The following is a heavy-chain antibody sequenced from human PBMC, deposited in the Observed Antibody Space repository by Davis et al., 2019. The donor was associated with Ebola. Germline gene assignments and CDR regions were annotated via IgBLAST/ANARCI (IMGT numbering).Heavy chain of an antibody. CDR3: VKDLYYFNGNNYYYDFDP. D-gene: IGHD3-22*01. Sequence: GGSLRLSCETSGFIFRNYVMSWVRQAPGKGLEWVSVIYSGGSTYHADSVKGRFTISRDNSKNTLYLQMSSLRAEDTAVYYCVKDLYYFNGNNYYYDFDPWGQGTLVTVSS. J-gene: IGHJ5*02. CDR2: IYSGGST. CDR1: GFIFRNYV. V-gene: IGHV3-66*01.